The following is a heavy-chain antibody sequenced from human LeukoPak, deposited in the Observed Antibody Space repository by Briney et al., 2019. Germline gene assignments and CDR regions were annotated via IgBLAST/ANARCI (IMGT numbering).Heavy chain of an antibody. J-gene: IGHJ2*01. CDR1: GGSISSYY. CDR2: IYTSGST. Sequence: PSETLSLTCTVSGGSISSYYWSWIRQPAGKGLEWIGRIYTSGSTNYNPSLESRVTISVDKSKNQFSLKLSSVTAADTAVYYCARGGSQYFDLWGRGTLVTVSS. V-gene: IGHV4-4*07. D-gene: IGHD3-10*01. CDR3: ARGGSQYFDL.